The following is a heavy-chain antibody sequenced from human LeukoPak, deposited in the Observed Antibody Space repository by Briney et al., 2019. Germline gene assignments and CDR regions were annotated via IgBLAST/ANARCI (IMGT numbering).Heavy chain of an antibody. CDR2: ISAYNGNT. CDR3: AALYGFQDFWSGYYHFDC. D-gene: IGHD3-3*01. V-gene: IGHV1-18*01. Sequence: ASVKVSCKASGYTFTSYGISWVRQAPGQGLEWMGWISAYNGNTNYAQKLQGRVTMTTDTSTRPAYMELRRLRSYDTAVYYCAALYGFQDFWSGYYHFDCWGEGTLVTVPS. CDR1: GYTFTSYG. J-gene: IGHJ4*02.